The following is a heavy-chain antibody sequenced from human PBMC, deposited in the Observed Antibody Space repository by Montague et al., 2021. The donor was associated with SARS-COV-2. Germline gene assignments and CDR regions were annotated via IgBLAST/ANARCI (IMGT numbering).Heavy chain of an antibody. Sequence: SLRLSCAASGFIFSNYAMTWARQAPGKGLEWVPTMSGSGVRRDYADSVKGRFTISRDSSKNTLYLQMNSLRVEDTAVYYCAKDTATIRIAVALMDVWGQGTTVIVSS. CDR2: MSGSGVRR. J-gene: IGHJ6*02. CDR3: AKDTATIRIAVALMDV. CDR1: GFIFSNYA. D-gene: IGHD6-19*01. V-gene: IGHV3-23*01.